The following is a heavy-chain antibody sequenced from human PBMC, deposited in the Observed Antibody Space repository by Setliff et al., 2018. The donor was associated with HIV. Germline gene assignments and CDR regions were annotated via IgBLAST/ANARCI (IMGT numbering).Heavy chain of an antibody. D-gene: IGHD6-19*01. CDR2: IYTSGST. V-gene: IGHV4-4*09. Sequence: PSETLSLTCTVSGDSISSYSWNWIRQSPGGGLEWIGYIYTSGSTNYNPSLKSRVTISVDTSKNQFSLKLRSVTAADTAVYYCEVAGQWGQGTLVTVSS. CDR3: EVAGQ. J-gene: IGHJ4*02. CDR1: GDSISSYS.